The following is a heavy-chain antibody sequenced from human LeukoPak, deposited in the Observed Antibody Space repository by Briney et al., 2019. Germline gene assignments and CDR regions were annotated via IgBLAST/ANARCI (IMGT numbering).Heavy chain of an antibody. CDR2: IYTSGST. D-gene: IGHD2-2*01. CDR1: GESIKSFY. J-gene: IGHJ4*02. Sequence: SETLSLTCTVSGESIKSFYWSWIRQPAGKGLEWIGRIYTSGSTNYSPSLKSRVTMSVDTSNQFSLKLSSVTAADTAVYYCVRDVVAAVGFDYWGQGTQVTVSS. CDR3: VRDVVAAVGFDY. V-gene: IGHV4-4*07.